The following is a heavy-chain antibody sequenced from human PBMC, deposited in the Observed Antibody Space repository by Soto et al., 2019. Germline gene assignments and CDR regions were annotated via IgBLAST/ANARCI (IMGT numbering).Heavy chain of an antibody. V-gene: IGHV4-39*01. D-gene: IGHD3-9*01. CDR1: GGAISSSSYY. CDR3: TNVLIGKGPGH. J-gene: IGHJ4*02. Sequence: SETLSLTCTVSGGAISSSSYYWGWLRQPPGKGLEWIGSIYYIGSTYYNTSLKSRITISIDRSKNQFSLKLNSVTAADTAEYYCTNVLIGKGPGHWGQGTLVTLSS. CDR2: IYYIGST.